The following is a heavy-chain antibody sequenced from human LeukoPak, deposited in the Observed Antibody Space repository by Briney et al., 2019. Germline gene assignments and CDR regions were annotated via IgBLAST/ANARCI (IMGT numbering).Heavy chain of an antibody. CDR1: GGSFSGYY. Sequence: PSETLSLTCAVHGGSFSGYYWSWIRQPPGKGLEWIGEINHSGSTNYNPSLKSRVTISVDTSKNQFSLKLSSVTAADTAVYYCARARGGVSYRYWFDPWGQGTLVTVSS. D-gene: IGHD3-16*01. J-gene: IGHJ5*02. V-gene: IGHV4-34*01. CDR2: INHSGST. CDR3: ARARGGVSYRYWFDP.